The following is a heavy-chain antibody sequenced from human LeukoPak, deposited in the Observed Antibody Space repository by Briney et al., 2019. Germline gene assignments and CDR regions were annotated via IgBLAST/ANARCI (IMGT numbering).Heavy chain of an antibody. J-gene: IGHJ4*02. CDR3: ARDQYLDC. CDR1: GSTISSYY. CDR2: IYHSGNT. Sequence: GGSLRLSCAASGSTISSYYMAWVRQAPGKGLEWVSVIYHSGNTDYADSVKGRFTISRDNSKNTLYLQMNSLRADDTALYYCARDQYLDCRGQGTLITVSS. V-gene: IGHV3-53*01.